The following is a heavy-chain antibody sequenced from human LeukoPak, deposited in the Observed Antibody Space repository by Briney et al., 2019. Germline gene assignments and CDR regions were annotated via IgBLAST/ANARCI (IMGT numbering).Heavy chain of an antibody. Sequence: QAGGSLRLSCAASGLNFANHAMSWVRQTPGKGLEWVSAISGGGDITYYADSVKGRFTISRDNSKDTLFLQMHSLRPGGTAVYYCVREDTPATANYWGQGTLVTISS. CDR2: ISGGGDIT. CDR3: VREDTPATANY. V-gene: IGHV3-23*01. D-gene: IGHD2-21*02. J-gene: IGHJ4*02. CDR1: GLNFANHA.